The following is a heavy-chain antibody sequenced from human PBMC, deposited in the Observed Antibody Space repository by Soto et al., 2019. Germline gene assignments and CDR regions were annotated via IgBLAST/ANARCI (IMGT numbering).Heavy chain of an antibody. Sequence: PGGSLRLSCAASGFTFSSSEMYWVRQAPGKGLEWISYIHPGGQTIFYAESVKGRFTISRDNSKNTLYLQMNSLRVEDTAVYYCAKTTDRSGYYSSFDYWGQGAPVPVSS. V-gene: IGHV3-48*03. CDR3: AKTTDRSGYYSSFDY. J-gene: IGHJ4*02. CDR1: GFTFSSSE. CDR2: IHPGGQTI. D-gene: IGHD3-22*01.